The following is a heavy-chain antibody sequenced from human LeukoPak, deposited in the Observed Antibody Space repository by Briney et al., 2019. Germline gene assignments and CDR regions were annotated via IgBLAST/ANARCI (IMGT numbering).Heavy chain of an antibody. V-gene: IGHV3-23*01. CDR3: ARGAYGDYDY. CDR1: GFTFSSYA. J-gene: IGHJ4*02. D-gene: IGHD4-17*01. CDR2: ISARGDST. Sequence: GGSLRLSCAASGFTFSSYAVSWARQAPGKGLEWVSAISARGDSTYYADSVEGRFTISRDNSKNTLYLQMNSLRAEDTALYYCARGAYGDYDYWGQGTLVTVSS.